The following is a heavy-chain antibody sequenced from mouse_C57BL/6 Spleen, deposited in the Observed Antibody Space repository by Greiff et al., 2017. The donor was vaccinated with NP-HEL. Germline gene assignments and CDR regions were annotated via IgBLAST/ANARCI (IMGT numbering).Heavy chain of an antibody. CDR2: ISDGGSYT. CDR1: GFTFSSYA. J-gene: IGHJ4*01. Sequence: EVKLMESGGGLVKPGGSLKLSCAASGFTFSSYAMSWVRQTPEKRLEWVATISDGGSYTYYPDNVKGRFTISRDNAKNNLYLQMSHLKSEDTAMYYCARDRTPSDYWGQGTSVTVSS. V-gene: IGHV5-4*01. CDR3: ARDRTPSDY.